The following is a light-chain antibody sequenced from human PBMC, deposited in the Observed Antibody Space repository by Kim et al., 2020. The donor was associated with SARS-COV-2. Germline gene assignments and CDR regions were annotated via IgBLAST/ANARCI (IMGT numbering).Light chain of an antibody. CDR2: GAS. CDR1: QSVLSSSNNRNY. CDR3: QQYYTTPIT. V-gene: IGKV4-1*01. J-gene: IGKJ5*01. Sequence: ATITCKSSQSVLSSSNNRNYLSWHQQKPGQPPRLLIYGASSRKSGVPDRFGGSLSGTDFTLSISSLQAEDVAVYYCQQYYTTPITFGQVTRPEIK.